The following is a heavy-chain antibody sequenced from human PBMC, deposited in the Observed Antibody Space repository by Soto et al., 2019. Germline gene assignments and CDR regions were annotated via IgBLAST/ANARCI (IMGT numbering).Heavy chain of an antibody. CDR3: ARDAVAGTGPFEY. J-gene: IGHJ4*02. V-gene: IGHV1-2*04. CDR2: INPNSGGT. D-gene: IGHD6-19*01. CDR1: GYTFTGYY. Sequence: ASVKVSCKASGYTFTGYYMHWVRQAPGQWLEWMGWINPNSGGTNYEQKFRGWVTMTRDTSISTAYMELSRLRSDDTAVYYCARDAVAGTGPFEYWGQGTLVTVSS.